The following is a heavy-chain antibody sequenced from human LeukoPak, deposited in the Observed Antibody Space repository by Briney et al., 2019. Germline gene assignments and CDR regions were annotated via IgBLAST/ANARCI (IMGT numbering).Heavy chain of an antibody. J-gene: IGHJ4*02. CDR2: IYTSGST. D-gene: IGHD2/OR15-2a*01. V-gene: IGHV4-61*02. CDR3: ARDFNTFDY. CDR1: GGSISSGSYY. Sequence: PSQTLSLTCTVSGGSISSGSYYWSWIRQPAGKGLEWIGRIYTSGSTNYNPSLKIRVTISVDTSKNQFSLKLSSVTAADTAVYYCARDFNTFDYWGQGTLVTVSS.